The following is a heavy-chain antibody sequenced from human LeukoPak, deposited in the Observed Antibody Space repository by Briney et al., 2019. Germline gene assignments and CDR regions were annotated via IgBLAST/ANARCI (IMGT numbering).Heavy chain of an antibody. V-gene: IGHV5-51*01. J-gene: IGHJ5*02. CDR1: GYSFTSYW. Sequence: GESLKISCKGSGYSFTSYWIGWVRQMPGKGLEWMGIIYPGDSDTRYSPSFQGQVTISADKSISTAYLQWSSLEASDTAMYYCARHRLISSSLPWFDPWGQGTLVTVSS. CDR2: IYPGDSDT. D-gene: IGHD6-13*01. CDR3: ARHRLISSSLPWFDP.